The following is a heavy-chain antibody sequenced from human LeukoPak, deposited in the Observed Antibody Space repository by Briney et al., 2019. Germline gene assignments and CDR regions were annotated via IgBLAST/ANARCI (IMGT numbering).Heavy chain of an antibody. CDR2: IYTSGST. V-gene: IGHV4-61*02. CDR3: ARVFDYYYMDV. CDR1: GGSISSGSYY. J-gene: IGHJ6*03. D-gene: IGHD2-21*01. Sequence: SQTLSLTCTVSGGSISSGSYYWSWIRQPAGKGLERIGRIYTSGSTNYNPSLKSRVTISVDTSKNQFSLKLSSVTAADTAVYYCARVFDYYYMDVWGKGTTVTVSS.